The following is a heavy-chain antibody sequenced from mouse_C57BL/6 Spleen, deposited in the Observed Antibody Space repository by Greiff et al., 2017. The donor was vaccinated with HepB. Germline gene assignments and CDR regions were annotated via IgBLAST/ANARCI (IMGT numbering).Heavy chain of an antibody. V-gene: IGHV1-81*01. CDR1: GYTFTSYG. CDR2: IYPRSGNT. D-gene: IGHD1-1*01. CDR3: AMNYYGSSPFAY. Sequence: VQLQQSGAELARPGASVKLSCKASGYTFTSYGISWVKQRTGQGLEWIGEIYPRSGNTYYNEKFKGKATLTADKSSSTAYMELRSLTSEDSAVYFCAMNYYGSSPFAYWGQGTLVTVSA. J-gene: IGHJ3*01.